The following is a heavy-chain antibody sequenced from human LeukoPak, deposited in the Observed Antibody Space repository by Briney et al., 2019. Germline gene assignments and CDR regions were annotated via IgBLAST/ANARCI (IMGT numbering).Heavy chain of an antibody. D-gene: IGHD4-23*01. CDR3: ARDRILGEATPYY. CDR1: GGSMGVYY. Sequence: PSETLSLTCTVSGGSMGVYYWNWIRKPAGKGLDWIGRIFTTGSPEYSPSLKSRVTISVDASKNQFSLNLNSVTAADTAVYYCARDRILGEATPYYWGQGTRVTVSS. CDR2: IFTTGSP. J-gene: IGHJ4*02. V-gene: IGHV4-4*07.